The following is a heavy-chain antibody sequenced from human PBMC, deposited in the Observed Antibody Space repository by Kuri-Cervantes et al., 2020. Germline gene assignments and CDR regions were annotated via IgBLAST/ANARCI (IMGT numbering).Heavy chain of an antibody. CDR1: GDSITNYY. V-gene: IGHV4-59*13. J-gene: IGHJ4*02. Sequence: SETLSLTCTVSGDSITNYYWSWIRQPPGKGLEWIGYIFYSGSTNYNPSLKSRVTISVDTSKTQFSQKLDSVTAADTAVYYCARNPDFDSSGFWGQGTLVTVSS. D-gene: IGHD3-22*01. CDR2: IFYSGST. CDR3: ARNPDFDSSGF.